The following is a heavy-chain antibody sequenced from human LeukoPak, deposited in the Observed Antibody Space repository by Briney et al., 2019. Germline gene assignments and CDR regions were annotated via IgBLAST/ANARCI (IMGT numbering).Heavy chain of an antibody. D-gene: IGHD6-13*01. Sequence: ASVKVSCKASGYTFTGYYMHWVRQAPGQGIEWMGWINPNSGGTNYAQKFQGRVTMTRDTSISTAYMELSRLRSDDTAVYYCARALYSSRKFDPWGQGTLVTVSS. CDR1: GYTFTGYY. J-gene: IGHJ5*02. CDR2: INPNSGGT. V-gene: IGHV1-2*02. CDR3: ARALYSSRKFDP.